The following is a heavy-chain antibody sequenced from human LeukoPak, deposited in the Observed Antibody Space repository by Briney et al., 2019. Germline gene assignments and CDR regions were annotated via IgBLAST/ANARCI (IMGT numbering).Heavy chain of an antibody. CDR3: ARARDYYYMDV. CDR2: IIPIFGTA. V-gene: IGHV1-69*05. J-gene: IGHJ6*03. Sequence: SVKVSCKASGGTFISYAISWVRQAPGQGLEWMGRIIPIFGTANYAQKFQGRVTITTDESTSTAYMELSSLRSEDTAVYYCARARDYYYMDVWGKGTTVTVSS. CDR1: GGTFISYA.